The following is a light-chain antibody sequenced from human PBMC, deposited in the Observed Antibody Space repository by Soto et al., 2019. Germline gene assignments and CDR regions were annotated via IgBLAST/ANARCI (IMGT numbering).Light chain of an antibody. CDR2: DVS. CDR3: QQFNSYPIT. Sequence: AIQVTQSPSSLSASVGDRVTITCRASQDIRGALAWYQQKPGKAPKLLIYDVSTLESGVPSRFSGSGSGTEFTFAISSLQPEDFGTYYCQQFNSYPITFGHGTRLEIK. J-gene: IGKJ5*01. CDR1: QDIRGA. V-gene: IGKV1-13*02.